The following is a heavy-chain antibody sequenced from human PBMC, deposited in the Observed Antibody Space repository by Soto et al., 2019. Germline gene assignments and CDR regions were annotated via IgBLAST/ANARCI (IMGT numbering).Heavy chain of an antibody. CDR2: ISSGSYT. V-gene: IGHV3-21*01. J-gene: IGHJ4*02. Sequence: GGSLRLSCAASGFTFSSYSMNWVRQAPGKGLEWVSSISSGSYTYYADSVKGRFTISRDNAKNSVYLQMNSLRPEDTAVYYCARDGSGHWGQGTLVTVSS. CDR3: ARDGSGH. CDR1: GFTFSSYS.